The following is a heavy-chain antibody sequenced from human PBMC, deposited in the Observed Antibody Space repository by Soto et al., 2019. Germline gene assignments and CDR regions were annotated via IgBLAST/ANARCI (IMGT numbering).Heavy chain of an antibody. CDR1: GFTFSSYT. V-gene: IGHV3-21*01. CDR3: ARDLYSSSARYFDY. Sequence: EVQLVESGGGLVKPGGSLRLSCAASGFTFSSYTMNWVRQAPGKGLEWVSSISSSSSYIYYADSVKGRFTISRDNAKKSLYLQMTSRGAEDTAVYYCARDLYSSSARYFDYWGQGTLVTVSS. CDR2: ISSSSSYI. J-gene: IGHJ4*02. D-gene: IGHD6-6*01.